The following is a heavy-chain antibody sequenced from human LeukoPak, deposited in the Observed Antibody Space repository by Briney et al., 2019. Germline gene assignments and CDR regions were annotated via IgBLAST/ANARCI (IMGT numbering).Heavy chain of an antibody. CDR1: GFTFSSYA. J-gene: IGHJ4*02. V-gene: IGHV3-23*01. CDR2: ITRSGGST. D-gene: IGHD3-22*01. CDR3: AKRDTSGYYYFDY. Sequence: GGSLRLSCAASGFTFSSYAMSWVRQAPGKGLEWVSAITRSGGSTYYADSVKGRFTISRDNSKNTLYLQMNSLRAEDTAVYYCAKRDTSGYYYFDYWGQGTLVTVSS.